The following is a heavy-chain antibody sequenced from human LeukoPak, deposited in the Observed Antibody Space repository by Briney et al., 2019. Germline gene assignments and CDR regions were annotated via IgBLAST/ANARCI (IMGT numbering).Heavy chain of an antibody. CDR3: ARDYYDSSGYYLFDY. D-gene: IGHD3-22*01. CDR1: GGSISSYY. CDR2: IYTSGST. Sequence: SETLSLTCTVSGGSISSYYWSWIRQPAGKGLEWIGRIYTSGSTNYNPSLKSRVTMSVDTSKNQFSLKLSSVTAADTAVNYCARDYYDSSGYYLFDYWGQGTLVTVSS. J-gene: IGHJ4*02. V-gene: IGHV4-4*07.